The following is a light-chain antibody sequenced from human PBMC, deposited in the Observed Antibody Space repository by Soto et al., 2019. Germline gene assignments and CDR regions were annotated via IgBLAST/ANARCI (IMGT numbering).Light chain of an antibody. J-gene: IGKJ1*01. Sequence: ESGLTQSPGTLSLSPGERATLSCRASQSVTSTYLAWYQQKPGQAPRLLIYGASSRATGIHDRFSGSGSGTDYTLPISRLEPDDFAMYYCQQYGSSPRAFGQGTKVEIK. V-gene: IGKV3-20*01. CDR1: QSVTSTY. CDR2: GAS. CDR3: QQYGSSPRA.